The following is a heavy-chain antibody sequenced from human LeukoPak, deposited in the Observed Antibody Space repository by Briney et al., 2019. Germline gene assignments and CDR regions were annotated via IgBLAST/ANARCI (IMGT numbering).Heavy chain of an antibody. CDR3: ARGGERITIFGVVITHNDY. D-gene: IGHD3-3*01. V-gene: IGHV1-18*01. CDR2: ISAYNGNT. J-gene: IGHJ4*02. CDR1: GYTFTSYG. Sequence: ASVKVSCKASGYTFTSYGISWVRQAPGQGLEWMGWISAYNGNTNYAQKLQGRVTMTTGTSTSTAYMELRSLRSDDTAVYYCARGGERITIFGVVITHNDYWGQGTLVTVSS.